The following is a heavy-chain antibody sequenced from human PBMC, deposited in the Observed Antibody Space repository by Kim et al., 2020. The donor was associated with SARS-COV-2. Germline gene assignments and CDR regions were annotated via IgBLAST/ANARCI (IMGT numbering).Heavy chain of an antibody. D-gene: IGHD3-9*01. V-gene: IGHV3-30*04. Sequence: GGSLRLSCAASGFTFSSYAMHWVRQAPGKGLEWVAVISYDGSNKYYADSVKGRFTISRDNSKNTLYLQMNSLRAEDTAVYYCARCDVDWLPYFDSWGQGTLVTVSS. CDR2: ISYDGSNK. J-gene: IGHJ4*02. CDR3: ARCDVDWLPYFDS. CDR1: GFTFSSYA.